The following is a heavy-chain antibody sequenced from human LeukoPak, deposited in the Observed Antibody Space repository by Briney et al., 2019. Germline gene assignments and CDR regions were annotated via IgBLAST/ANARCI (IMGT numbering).Heavy chain of an antibody. Sequence: GASVKVSCKASGYTFIGYYIHWVREAPGQGLEWMGRINPNSGGTNYAQKFQGRVTMTRDTSISTAYMELSRLRSDDTAVYYCALTWGYYAFGIWGQGTMVTVSS. D-gene: IGHD7-27*01. CDR3: ALTWGYYAFGI. J-gene: IGHJ3*02. CDR1: GYTFIGYY. V-gene: IGHV1-2*06. CDR2: INPNSGGT.